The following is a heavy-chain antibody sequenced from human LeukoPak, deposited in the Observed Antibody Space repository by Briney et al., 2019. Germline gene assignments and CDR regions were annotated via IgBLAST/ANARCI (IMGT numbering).Heavy chain of an antibody. CDR2: IKQDGSQK. Sequence: PGGSLRLSCTPSGFTFSNYWMNWVRQAPGKGLEWVATIKQDGSQKYYVDSVKGRFTISRDNAKNSLYLQMNSLRGDDTAVYYCGRPPLGYCTGGSCSFDPWGQGTLVTVSS. J-gene: IGHJ5*02. CDR1: GFTFSNYW. V-gene: IGHV3-7*01. CDR3: GRPPLGYCTGGSCSFDP. D-gene: IGHD2-15*01.